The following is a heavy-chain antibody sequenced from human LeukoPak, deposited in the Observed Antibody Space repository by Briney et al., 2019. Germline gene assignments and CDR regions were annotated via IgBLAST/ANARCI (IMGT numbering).Heavy chain of an antibody. CDR2: RFG. V-gene: IGHV4-61*10. CDR3: ARELRGTYFDV. D-gene: IGHD1-7*01. Sequence: SETLSLTCTASVASISTASDYCTWLRQPAGKGLEWIGRFGHYNPSLGSRITISRETSTNQFSLHLTSVTAADTAVYYCARELRGTYFDVWGKGTAVTVSA. J-gene: IGHJ6*04. CDR1: VASISTASDY.